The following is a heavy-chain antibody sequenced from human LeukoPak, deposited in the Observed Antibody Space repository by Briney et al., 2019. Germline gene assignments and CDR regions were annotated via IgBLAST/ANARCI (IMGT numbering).Heavy chain of an antibody. D-gene: IGHD3-10*01. CDR2: ISSSSSYI. J-gene: IGHJ4*02. CDR3: ARALLLWFGELSSGLDY. CDR1: GFTFSSYS. V-gene: IGHV3-21*01. Sequence: GGSLRLSCAASGFTFSSYSMNWVRQAPGKGLEWVSSISSSSSYIYYADSVKGRFTISRDNAKNSLYLQMNSLRAEDTAVYYCARALLLWFGELSSGLDYWGQGTLVTVSS.